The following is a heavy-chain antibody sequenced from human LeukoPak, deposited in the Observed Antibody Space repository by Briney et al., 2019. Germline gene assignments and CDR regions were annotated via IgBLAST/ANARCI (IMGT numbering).Heavy chain of an antibody. Sequence: GGSLRLSCAASGFTFSSYWMHGVRQAPGKGLVWVSRINSDGSSTSYADSVKGRFTISRDNAKNTLYLQMNSLRAEDTAVYYCARGAPVVVPAAITTYNWFDPWGQGTLVTVSS. D-gene: IGHD2-2*02. CDR3: ARGAPVVVPAAITTYNWFDP. V-gene: IGHV3-74*01. CDR1: GFTFSSYW. J-gene: IGHJ5*02. CDR2: INSDGSST.